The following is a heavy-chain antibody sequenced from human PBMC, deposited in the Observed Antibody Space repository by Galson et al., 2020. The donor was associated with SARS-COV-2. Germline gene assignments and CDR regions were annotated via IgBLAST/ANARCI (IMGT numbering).Heavy chain of an antibody. V-gene: IGHV4-34*01. CDR3: ARVGVKRVSVRYRPANFCYHYSMDV. J-gene: IGHJ6*02. CDR1: GGSFSNYY. Sequence: SQASETLSLTCDVSGGSFSNYYWSWIRQPPGKGLEWIGEVNHTGGTTYSPSLASRVTISIDKSKNQFSLKLTSVTAADTAVYYCARVGVKRVSVRYRPANFCYHYSMDVWGEGTTVTVSS. CDR2: VNHTGGT. D-gene: IGHD4-4*01.